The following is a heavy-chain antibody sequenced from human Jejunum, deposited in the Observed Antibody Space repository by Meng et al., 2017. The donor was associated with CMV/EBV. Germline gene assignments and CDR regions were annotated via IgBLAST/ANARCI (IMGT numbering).Heavy chain of an antibody. CDR2: INSDGSST. CDR3: ARRGIRGGGMDV. J-gene: IGHJ6*02. V-gene: IGHV3-74*01. D-gene: IGHD1-26*01. Sequence: ASGFTFSSYGMHWVRHAPGKGLVWVSRINSDGSSTSYADSVKGRFTISRDNAKNTLYLQMNSLRAEDTAVYYCARRGIRGGGMDVWGQGTTVTVSS. CDR1: GFTFSSYG.